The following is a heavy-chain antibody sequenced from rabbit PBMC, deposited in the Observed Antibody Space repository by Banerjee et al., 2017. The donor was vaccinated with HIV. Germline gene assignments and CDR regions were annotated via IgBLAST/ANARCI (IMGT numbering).Heavy chain of an antibody. V-gene: IGHV1S40*01. CDR1: GFSFSSGYY. CDR2: VVAGSSGSK. Sequence: QSLEESGGDLVKPGASLTLTCTASGFSFSSGYYMWWVRQAPGKGLEWIACVVAGSSGSKWYASWAKGRFTISKTSSTTVTLQMTSLTAADTATYFCARGLTSGWNLWGQGTLVTVS. D-gene: IGHD4-1*01. CDR3: ARGLTSGWNL. J-gene: IGHJ4*01.